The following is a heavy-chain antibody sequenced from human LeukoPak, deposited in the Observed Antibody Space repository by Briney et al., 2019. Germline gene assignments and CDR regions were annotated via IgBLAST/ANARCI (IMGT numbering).Heavy chain of an antibody. CDR2: INPNSGGT. CDR3: ARVASITIFGVVEYYFDY. Sequence: ASVKVSCKASGYTFTGYYMHWVRQAPGQGLEWMGRINPNSGGTNYAQKFQGRVTMTRDTSISTAYMELSRLRSDDTAVYYCARVASITIFGVVEYYFDYWGQGTLVTVSS. J-gene: IGHJ4*02. D-gene: IGHD3-3*01. CDR1: GYTFTGYY. V-gene: IGHV1-2*06.